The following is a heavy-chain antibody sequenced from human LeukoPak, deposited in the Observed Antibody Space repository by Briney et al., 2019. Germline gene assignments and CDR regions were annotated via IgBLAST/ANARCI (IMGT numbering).Heavy chain of an antibody. Sequence: ASVKVSCKASGYTFTSYDINWVRQATGQGLEWLGWMNPSSGNTGYAQKFQGRVTMTRDTSISTAYMELSSLRSEDTAVYYCARVAYYYDSAGLYLNYFYGMDVWGQGTTVTVSS. V-gene: IGHV1-8*01. J-gene: IGHJ6*02. CDR2: MNPSSGNT. D-gene: IGHD3-22*01. CDR3: ARVAYYYDSAGLYLNYFYGMDV. CDR1: GYTFTSYD.